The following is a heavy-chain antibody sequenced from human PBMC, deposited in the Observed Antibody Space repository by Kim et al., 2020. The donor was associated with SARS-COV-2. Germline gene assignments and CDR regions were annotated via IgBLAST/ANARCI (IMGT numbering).Heavy chain of an antibody. Sequence: SETLSLTCTVSGGSISSGGYYWSWIRQHPGKGLEWIGYIYYSGSTYYNPSLKSRVTISVDTSKNQFSLKLSSVTAADTAVYYCARAREEPEYYFDYWGQGTLLTASS. CDR3: ARAREEPEYYFDY. J-gene: IGHJ4*02. V-gene: IGHV4-31*03. CDR2: IYYSGST. D-gene: IGHD1-26*01. CDR1: GGSISSGGYY.